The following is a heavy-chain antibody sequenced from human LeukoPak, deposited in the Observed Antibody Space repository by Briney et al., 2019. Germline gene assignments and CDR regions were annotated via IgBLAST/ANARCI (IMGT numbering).Heavy chain of an antibody. CDR1: GFSISNYW. Sequence: PGGSLRLSCAASGFSISNYWMNWVRQAPGKGLEWVANIKQDGSEKNYVDSVKGRFTISRDNAKNSLILQMNSLRDEDTAVYYCARGVXXXXDSWGQGXLVSVSS. J-gene: IGHJ4*02. CDR2: IKQDGSEK. CDR3: ARGVXXXXDS. V-gene: IGHV3-7*01.